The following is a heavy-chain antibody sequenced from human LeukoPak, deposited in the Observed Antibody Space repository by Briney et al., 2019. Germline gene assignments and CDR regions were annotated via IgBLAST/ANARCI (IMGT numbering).Heavy chain of an antibody. CDR1: GGSISSYY. J-gene: IGHJ4*02. D-gene: IGHD3-22*01. V-gene: IGHV4-59*01. CDR3: ARVWGYYDSSGYDY. CDR2: IYYSGST. Sequence: PSETLSLTCTVSGGSISSYYWNWIRQPPGKGLEWIGYIYYSGSTNYNPSLKSRVTISVDTSKNQFSLKLSSVTAADTAVYYCARVWGYYDSSGYDYWGQGTLVTVSS.